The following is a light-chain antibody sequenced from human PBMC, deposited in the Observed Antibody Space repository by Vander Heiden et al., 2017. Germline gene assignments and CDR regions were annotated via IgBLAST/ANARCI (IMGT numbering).Light chain of an antibody. Sequence: QSALTQPASVSGSPGQSTTISCTGTSSDIATYNFVSWYQQHPGKAPKLIIYDVSKRPSGLSNRVSGSKSGNTASLTISGLQPEDEADYYCSSYRSTNTPVFGTGTKVTVL. V-gene: IGLV2-14*03. CDR3: SSYRSTNTPV. J-gene: IGLJ1*01. CDR2: DVS. CDR1: SSDIATYNF.